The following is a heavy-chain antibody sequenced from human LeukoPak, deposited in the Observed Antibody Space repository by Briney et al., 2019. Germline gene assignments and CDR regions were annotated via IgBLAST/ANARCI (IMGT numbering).Heavy chain of an antibody. J-gene: IGHJ6*03. CDR2: IYPGDSDT. D-gene: IGHD2-2*01. V-gene: IGHV5-51*01. Sequence: GESLKISCQGSGYSFTTYWIVWVRQMPGKGLEWMGIIYPGDSDTRYSPSFQGQVTISADKYISTAYLQWSSLKASDTAIYYCARHGSGTSPRFYYYYMDVWGKGTTVTVSS. CDR1: GYSFTTYW. CDR3: ARHGSGTSPRFYYYYMDV.